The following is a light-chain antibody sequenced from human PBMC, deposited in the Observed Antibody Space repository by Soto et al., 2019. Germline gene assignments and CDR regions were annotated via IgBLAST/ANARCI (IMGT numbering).Light chain of an antibody. J-gene: IGLJ3*02. CDR2: SDD. CDR1: NSNIGRYS. V-gene: IGLV1-44*01. Sequence: QSVLTQPPSLSGTPGQRVTLSCSGSNSNIGRYSVNLYQHFPGTAPKILIYSDDERPSGVPDRFSGSKSGTSASLAISGLQSEDEAEYYCAAWDDNLNGPLFGGGTKVTVL. CDR3: AAWDDNLNGPL.